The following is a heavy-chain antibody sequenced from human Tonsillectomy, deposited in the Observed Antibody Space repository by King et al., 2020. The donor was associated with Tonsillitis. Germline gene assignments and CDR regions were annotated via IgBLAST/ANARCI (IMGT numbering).Heavy chain of an antibody. CDR3: ARGARYSGTRGWFDP. CDR2: INHSGST. Sequence: QVQLQQWGAGLLKPSETLSLTCAVYGGSFSGYYWSWIRQPPGKGLEWIGEINHSGSTNYNPSLKSRVTVSVDTSKNQFSLKLSSVTAADTAVYYCARGARYSGTRGWFDPWGQGTLVTVSS. D-gene: IGHD6-13*01. V-gene: IGHV4-34*01. J-gene: IGHJ5*02. CDR1: GGSFSGYY.